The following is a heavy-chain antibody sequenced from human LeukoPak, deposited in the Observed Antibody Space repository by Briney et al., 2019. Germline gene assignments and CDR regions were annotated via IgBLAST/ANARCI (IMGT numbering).Heavy chain of an antibody. V-gene: IGHV4-4*07. Sequence: PSETLSLTCTASGNSISSYYWSWIRQPAGKGLEWIGRIYTSGSTNYNPSLKSRVTMSVDTSKNQFSLNLSSVTAADTAVYYCARETTGLARYFDYWGQGTLVTVSS. CDR1: GNSISSYY. D-gene: IGHD4-17*01. CDR3: ARETTGLARYFDY. J-gene: IGHJ4*02. CDR2: IYTSGST.